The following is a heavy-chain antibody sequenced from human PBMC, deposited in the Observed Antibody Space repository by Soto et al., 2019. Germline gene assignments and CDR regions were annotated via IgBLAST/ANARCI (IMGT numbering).Heavy chain of an antibody. CDR3: TRRGGDDPPYSYYYMDV. V-gene: IGHV3-73*01. J-gene: IGHJ6*03. CDR2: IRSKANSYAT. CDR1: GFTFSGSA. Sequence: GGSLRLSCAASGFTFSGSAMHWVRQASGKGLEWVGRIRSKANSYATAYAASVKGRFTISRDDSKNTAYLQMNSLKTEDTAVYYCTRRGGDDPPYSYYYMDVWGKGTTVTVSS. D-gene: IGHD3-16*01.